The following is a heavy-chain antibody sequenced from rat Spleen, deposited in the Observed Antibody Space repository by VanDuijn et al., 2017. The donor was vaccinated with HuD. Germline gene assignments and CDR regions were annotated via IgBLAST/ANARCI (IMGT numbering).Heavy chain of an antibody. D-gene: IGHD5-1*01. CDR3: ARANRESYAHFDY. J-gene: IGHJ2*01. Sequence: QVQLKESGPGLVQPSETLSLTCTVSGFSLTSYNVHWVRQPPGKGLEWMGVMWSGGSTDYNSVLKSRLSINRDTSKNQVFLKMNSLQTEDTATYYCARANRESYAHFDYWGQGVTVTVSS. CDR1: GFSLTSYN. CDR2: MWSGGST. V-gene: IGHV2-45*01.